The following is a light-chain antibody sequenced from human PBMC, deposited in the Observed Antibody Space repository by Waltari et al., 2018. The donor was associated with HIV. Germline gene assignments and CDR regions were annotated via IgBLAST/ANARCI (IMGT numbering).Light chain of an antibody. CDR1: QSISDY. CDR2: AAS. CDR3: QQSYSTPPYT. Sequence: DIQMTQSPSSLSASVGDRVTITCRASQSISDYLNWYQQKAGRAPKVLIYAASRLESGVPSRFSGSGFGTDLTLTISSLQPEDFGTYYCQQSYSTPPYTFGQGTKLEI. J-gene: IGKJ2*01. V-gene: IGKV1-39*01.